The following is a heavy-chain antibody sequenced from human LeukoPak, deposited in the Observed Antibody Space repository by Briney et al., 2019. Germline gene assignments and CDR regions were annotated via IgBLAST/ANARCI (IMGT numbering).Heavy chain of an antibody. Sequence: NSGGSLRLSCAASGFPFSSYSMNWVRQAPGKGLEWVSSISSSSSYIYYADSVKGRFTIPRDNAKNSLYLQMNSLRAEDTAVYYCARDPLYYYDSSGLPYYFDYWGQGTLVTVSS. CDR1: GFPFSSYS. D-gene: IGHD3-22*01. J-gene: IGHJ4*02. CDR2: ISSSSSYI. V-gene: IGHV3-21*01. CDR3: ARDPLYYYDSSGLPYYFDY.